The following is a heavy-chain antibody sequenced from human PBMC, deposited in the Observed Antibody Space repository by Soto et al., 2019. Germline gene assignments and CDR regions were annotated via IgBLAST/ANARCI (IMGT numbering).Heavy chain of an antibody. CDR2: ISYDGNNK. Sequence: GGSLRLSCAASGFTSYGMHWVRQAPGKGLEWVAIISYDGNNKYYADSVKGRFTISRDNSKNTLYLQMSSLRTEDTAVYYCAKGDRYSSSWFLDSWGQGTLVTVSS. D-gene: IGHD6-13*01. J-gene: IGHJ4*02. CDR1: GFTSYG. CDR3: AKGDRYSSSWFLDS. V-gene: IGHV3-30*18.